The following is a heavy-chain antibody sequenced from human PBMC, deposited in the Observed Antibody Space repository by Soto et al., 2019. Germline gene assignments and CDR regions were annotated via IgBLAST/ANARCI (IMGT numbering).Heavy chain of an antibody. D-gene: IGHD3-10*01. V-gene: IGHV3-74*01. CDR3: TRGPRPISTGTGAY. CDR1: GFIFKMYW. CDR2: IYNDGTYS. Sequence: EVQLVESGGGLVPPGGSVRLSCAASGFIFKMYWMHWVRQSPGKGLVWISRIYNDGTYSDYADSVRGRFTISRDNVNDTLYLQMNHLRAEDSGLYYCTRGPRPISTGTGAYWGQGTQVTVSS. J-gene: IGHJ4*02.